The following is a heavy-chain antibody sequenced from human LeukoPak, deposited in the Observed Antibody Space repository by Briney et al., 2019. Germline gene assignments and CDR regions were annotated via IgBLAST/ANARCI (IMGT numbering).Heavy chain of an antibody. CDR2: IYHSGST. D-gene: IGHD3-22*01. CDR1: GGSFSSGGYS. V-gene: IGHV4-30-2*01. Sequence: PSQTLSLTCAVSGGSFSSGGYSWSWLRQPPGTGLEWIGYIYHSGSTYYNPSLKSRVTISVDRSKNQFSLKLSSVTAADTAVYYCARVFSDDSSGYYLDYWGQGTLVTVSS. CDR3: ARVFSDDSSGYYLDY. J-gene: IGHJ4*02.